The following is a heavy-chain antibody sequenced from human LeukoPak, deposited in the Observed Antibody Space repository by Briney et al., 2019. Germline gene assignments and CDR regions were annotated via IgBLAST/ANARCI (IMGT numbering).Heavy chain of an antibody. V-gene: IGHV1-69*13. CDR3: ARSLGNFDWLTLLDY. CDR1: GGTFSSYA. Sequence: SVKVSCKASGGTFSSYAISWVRQAPGQGLEWMGGIIPIFGTANYAQKFQGRVTITADESTSTAYVELSSLRSEDTAVYYCARSLGNFDWLTLLDYWGQGTLVTVSS. CDR2: IIPIFGTA. D-gene: IGHD3-9*01. J-gene: IGHJ4*02.